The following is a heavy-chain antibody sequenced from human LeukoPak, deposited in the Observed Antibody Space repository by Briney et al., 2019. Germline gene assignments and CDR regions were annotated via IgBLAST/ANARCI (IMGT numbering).Heavy chain of an antibody. CDR1: GFTFSSYA. Sequence: GGSLRLSCAASGFTFSSYAMSWVRQAPGKGLEWVSAISGSGGSTYYADSVKGRFTISRDNSKNTLYLQMNSLRAEDTAVYYCAKPDDYGDYLTAIDYWGQGTLVTVSS. V-gene: IGHV3-23*01. J-gene: IGHJ4*02. CDR3: AKPDDYGDYLTAIDY. CDR2: ISGSGGST. D-gene: IGHD4-17*01.